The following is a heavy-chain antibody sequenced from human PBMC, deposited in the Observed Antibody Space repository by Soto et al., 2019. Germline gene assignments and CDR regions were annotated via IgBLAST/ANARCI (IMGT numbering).Heavy chain of an antibody. J-gene: IGHJ4*02. CDR3: ARVSGWYSSGWLDY. D-gene: IGHD6-19*01. Sequence: ETLSLTCTVSGGSISSSSYYWGWIRQPPGKGLEWIGSIYYSGSTYYNPSLKSRVTISVDTSKNQFSLKLSSVTAADTAVYYCARVSGWYSSGWLDYWGQGTLVTVSS. CDR2: IYYSGST. CDR1: GGSISSSSYY. V-gene: IGHV4-39*01.